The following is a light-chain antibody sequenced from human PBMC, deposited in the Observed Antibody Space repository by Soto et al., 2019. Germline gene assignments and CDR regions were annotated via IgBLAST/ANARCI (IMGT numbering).Light chain of an antibody. CDR2: WAS. V-gene: IGKV4-1*01. J-gene: IGKJ1*01. CDR3: QHFSSSPRT. Sequence: DIVMTQSPDSLAVSLGERATINCKSSQSVLFSTNNKYYLAWYQQKPGQPPRLLIYWASTRASGVPDRFTGSGFGTDFILTISSLQAEDVAVYSCQHFSSSPRTFGQGTKVEI. CDR1: QSVLFSTNNKYY.